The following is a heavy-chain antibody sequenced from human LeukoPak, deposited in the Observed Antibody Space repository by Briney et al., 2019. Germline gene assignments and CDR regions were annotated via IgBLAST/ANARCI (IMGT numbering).Heavy chain of an antibody. CDR2: ISSSSTFI. V-gene: IGHV3-21*01. Sequence: GGSLRLSCAASGFAFSLYGMNWVRQAPGKGLEWVSSISSSSTFIYYADSVKGRFTISRDNAKKSVYLQMNSLRAEDTAVYYCARSARYCTNGVCPTFYYYMDVWGKGTTVTVSS. CDR1: GFAFSLYG. CDR3: ARSARYCTNGVCPTFYYYMDV. D-gene: IGHD2-8*01. J-gene: IGHJ6*03.